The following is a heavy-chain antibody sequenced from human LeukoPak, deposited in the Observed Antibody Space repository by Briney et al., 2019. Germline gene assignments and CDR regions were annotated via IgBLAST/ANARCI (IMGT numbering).Heavy chain of an antibody. Sequence: ASVKVSCKASGYSFTSYDINWGRQAPGQGLEWMGGMNPNSGNTGYVQKFQGRVAMTRDTSMSTAYMELSSLRSEDTAVYYCARDPYKYGTNFDYWGQGTLVTVSS. V-gene: IGHV1-8*01. D-gene: IGHD1/OR15-1a*01. CDR2: MNPNSGNT. CDR1: GYSFTSYD. CDR3: ARDPYKYGTNFDY. J-gene: IGHJ4*02.